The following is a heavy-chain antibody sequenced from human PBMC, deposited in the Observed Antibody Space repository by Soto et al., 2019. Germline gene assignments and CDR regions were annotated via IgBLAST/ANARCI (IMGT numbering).Heavy chain of an antibody. CDR2: IYWDDDK. J-gene: IGHJ5*02. Sequence: QITLKESGPTLVRPTQTLTLTCTFSGFSLSTGGVGVGWIRQPPGKALEWLALIYWDDDKRYRTSLKSRLTITKDTSKNQVVLMMTNMDPAATGTYYCAQRHGGSWSPYASWGQGTLVTVS. V-gene: IGHV2-5*02. CDR3: AQRHGGSWSPYAS. D-gene: IGHD6-13*01. CDR1: GFSLSTGGVG.